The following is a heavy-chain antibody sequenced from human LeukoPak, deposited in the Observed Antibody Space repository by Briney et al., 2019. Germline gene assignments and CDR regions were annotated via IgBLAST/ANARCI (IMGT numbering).Heavy chain of an antibody. J-gene: IGHJ4*02. D-gene: IGHD3-10*01. CDR2: INYNSGGT. CDR3: ARASLAIYGSGSYSY. Sequence: HGASVKVSCKVSGYTFTGYYMHGGRQAPGQGGEGMGRINYNSGGTHYDQKFKGRVTMTRDTSINTAYMELSSLTSAGTAVYYCARASLAIYGSGSYSYWRQGTLASVSS. CDR1: GYTFTGYY. V-gene: IGHV1-2*06.